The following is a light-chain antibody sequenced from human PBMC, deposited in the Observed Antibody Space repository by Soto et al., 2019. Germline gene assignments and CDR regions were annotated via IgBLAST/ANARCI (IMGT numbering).Light chain of an antibody. J-gene: IGKJ1*01. CDR1: QSVGIK. CDR3: QQDNNWPRT. Sequence: ITQSPDTLSVLPGERATLSCRASQSVGIKLAWYQQKPGQAPRLLMYSASTRATGIPARFSGSGSGTEFTLTISSLQSEDFAVYYCQQDNNWPRTFGQGGMVDIK. CDR2: SAS. V-gene: IGKV3-15*01.